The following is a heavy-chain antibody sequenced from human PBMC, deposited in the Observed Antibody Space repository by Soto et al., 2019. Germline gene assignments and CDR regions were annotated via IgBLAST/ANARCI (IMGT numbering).Heavy chain of an antibody. CDR1: GYSFTTYW. CDR2: VFPGDSES. J-gene: IGHJ4*02. CDR3: ATVRRGLPDY. V-gene: IGHV5-51*01. Sequence: GESLKISCKTSGYSFTTYWIGWVRQMPGKGLEWMGIVFPGDSESRYNPSFQGQVTISADKSITTAYLQWSSLKASDTAMYYCATVRRGLPDYWRQGTLVTVSS. D-gene: IGHD5-12*01.